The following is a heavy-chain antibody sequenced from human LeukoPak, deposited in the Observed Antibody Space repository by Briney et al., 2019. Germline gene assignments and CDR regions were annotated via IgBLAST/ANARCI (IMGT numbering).Heavy chain of an antibody. Sequence: SETLSLTCAVSGASISGGGYSWSWIRQPPGKGLEWIGYIYHSGSTSYNPSLESRVTISLDRSKNQFSLKLSSVTAADTAVYYCARLRKSWGYYDSSGYSYYFDYWGQGTLVTVSS. CDR2: IYHSGST. D-gene: IGHD3-22*01. J-gene: IGHJ4*02. CDR1: GASISGGGYS. V-gene: IGHV4-30-2*01. CDR3: ARLRKSWGYYDSSGYSYYFDY.